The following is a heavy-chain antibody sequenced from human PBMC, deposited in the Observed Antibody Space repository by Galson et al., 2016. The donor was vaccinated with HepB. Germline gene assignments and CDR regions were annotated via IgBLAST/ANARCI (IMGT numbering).Heavy chain of an antibody. J-gene: IGHJ6*02. CDR3: ARHGQIGSRTYPGSMDV. V-gene: IGHV5-51*01. CDR2: IYPGDSDT. Sequence: QSGAEVKKPGESLKISCKGSGYSFTTYWIGWVRQMPGKGLEWMGIIYPGDSDTRYSPSFQGQVTISADKSISTAYLQWSSLKASATAMYYCARHGQIGSRTYPGSMDVWGQGTTVTVSS. D-gene: IGHD3-10*01. CDR1: GYSFTTYW.